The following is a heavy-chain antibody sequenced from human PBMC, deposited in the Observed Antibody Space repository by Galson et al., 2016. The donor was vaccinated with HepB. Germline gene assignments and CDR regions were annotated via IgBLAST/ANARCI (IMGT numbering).Heavy chain of an antibody. CDR1: GLNFNDSA. Sequence: SLRLSCAASGLNFNDSAIHWVRQASGKGLEWLGHIRSKAKNYATAYTASLKGRFTISRDDSKNTAFLHMNSLKIDDTALYYCTRRADTPMDYWGQGTPVTVSS. V-gene: IGHV3-73*01. D-gene: IGHD5-18*01. J-gene: IGHJ4*02. CDR2: IRSKAKNYAT. CDR3: TRRADTPMDY.